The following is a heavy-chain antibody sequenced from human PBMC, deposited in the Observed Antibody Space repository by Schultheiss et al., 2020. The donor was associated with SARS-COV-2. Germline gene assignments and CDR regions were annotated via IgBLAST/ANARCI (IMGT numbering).Heavy chain of an antibody. CDR3: ATHVAYPTGVDY. CDR1: GFTFSSSW. D-gene: IGHD2-21*01. J-gene: IGHJ4*02. CDR2: IKCDGSEK. V-gene: IGHV3-52*01. Sequence: GGSLRLSCAASGFTFSSSWMHWVCQAPEKGLEWVADIKCDGSEKYYVDSVKGRLTISRDNSKNTLYMQMNSLRGEDTAVYYCATHVAYPTGVDYWGQGTLVTVSS.